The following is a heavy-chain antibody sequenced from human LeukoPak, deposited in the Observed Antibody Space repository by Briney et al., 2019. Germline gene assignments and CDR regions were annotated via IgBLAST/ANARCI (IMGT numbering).Heavy chain of an antibody. D-gene: IGHD6-6*01. Sequence: GASVKVSCKASGYTFTSYGISWVRQAPGQGLEWMGWISAYNGNTNYAQKLQGRVTMTTDTSTSTAYMELRSLRSDDTAVYYCARGAPLYNSSSVPGAFDIWGQGTMVTVSS. J-gene: IGHJ3*02. CDR3: ARGAPLYNSSSVPGAFDI. CDR2: ISAYNGNT. V-gene: IGHV1-18*01. CDR1: GYTFTSYG.